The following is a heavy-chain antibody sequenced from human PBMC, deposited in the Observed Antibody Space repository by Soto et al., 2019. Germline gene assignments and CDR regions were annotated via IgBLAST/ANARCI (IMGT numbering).Heavy chain of an antibody. CDR3: ARGGLAAAGPYYFDY. D-gene: IGHD6-13*01. CDR1: GGSISSGGYS. CDR2: IDHSGNS. J-gene: IGHJ4*02. V-gene: IGHV4-30-2*01. Sequence: QLQLQESGSRLVKSSQTLSLTCAVSGGSISSGGYSWSWIRQPPGKGLEWIGYIDHSGNSYYNPSLKSRVTISVDRSKNQFSLKVNSVIAADTAVYYCARGGLAAAGPYYFDYWGQGSLVTVSS.